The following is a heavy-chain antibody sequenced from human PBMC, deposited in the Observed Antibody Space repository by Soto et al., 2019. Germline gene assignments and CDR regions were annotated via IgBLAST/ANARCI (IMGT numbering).Heavy chain of an antibody. D-gene: IGHD2-15*01. Sequence: PSETLSLTCAVYGGSFSGYYWGWIRQPPGKGLEWIGEINHSGSTNYNPSLKSRVTISVDTSKNQFSLKLSSVTAADTAVYYCARVVVVAASPAIYYYYGMDVWGQGTTVTVSS. CDR2: INHSGST. CDR3: ARVVVVAASPAIYYYYGMDV. CDR1: GGSFSGYY. J-gene: IGHJ6*02. V-gene: IGHV4-34*01.